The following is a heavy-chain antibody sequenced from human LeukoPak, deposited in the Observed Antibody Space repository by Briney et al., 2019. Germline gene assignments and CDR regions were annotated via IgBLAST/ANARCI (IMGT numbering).Heavy chain of an antibody. CDR2: IYYSGST. V-gene: IGHV4-59*01. CDR3: ARNFYDSSLYYRAFDF. D-gene: IGHD3-22*01. J-gene: IGHJ4*02. Sequence: SETLSLTCTVSGGSISSYYWSWIRQPPGKGLEWIGYIYYSGSTNYNPSLTSRVTISVDTSKSQFSLKLSSVTAADTAIYYCARNFYDSSLYYRAFDFWGQGILVTVSS. CDR1: GGSISSYY.